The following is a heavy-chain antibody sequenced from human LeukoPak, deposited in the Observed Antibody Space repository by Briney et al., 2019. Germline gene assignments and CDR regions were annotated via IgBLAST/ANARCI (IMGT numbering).Heavy chain of an antibody. V-gene: IGHV3-23*01. D-gene: IGHD3-3*01. CDR2: ISGSGDNT. CDR1: GCSFTTYG. CDR3: VKKGRVLMPHDHFDY. Sequence: GGPLRLSCAASGCSFTTYGMSWARKAPGKGLEWVSTISGSGDNTYYSDSVKGRFNISRDNSKNTVYLQMNSLRVEDTAVYYCVKKGRVLMPHDHFDYWGRGTLVIVSS. J-gene: IGHJ4*02.